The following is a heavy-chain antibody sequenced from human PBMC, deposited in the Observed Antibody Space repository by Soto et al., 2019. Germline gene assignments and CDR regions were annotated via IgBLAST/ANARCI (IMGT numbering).Heavy chain of an antibody. CDR1: GGTLRNYG. CDR2: IIPVFGTA. J-gene: IGHJ6*02. Sequence: QFQLVQSGAEVKKPGSSVRVSCKASGGTLRNYGISWVRQAPGQGLEWMGGIIPVFGTANYAQKFQGRVTITADESTSTVYMDVTSLRSEDTAVYYCSRGDATKIVVTTYYGMDVWGQGTTVTVSS. D-gene: IGHD4-17*01. CDR3: SRGDATKIVVTTYYGMDV. V-gene: IGHV1-69*12.